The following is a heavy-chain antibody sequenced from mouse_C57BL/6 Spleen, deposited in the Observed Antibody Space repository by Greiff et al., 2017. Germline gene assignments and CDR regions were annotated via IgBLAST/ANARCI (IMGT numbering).Heavy chain of an antibody. D-gene: IGHD1-1*01. V-gene: IGHV1-39*01. CDR3: ATFITTVVAGAMDY. Sequence: VQLQQSGPELVKPGASVKISCKASGYSFTDYNMNWVKQSNGKSLEWIGVINPNYGTTSYNQKFKGKATLTVDQSSSTAYMQLNSLTSEDSAVYYCATFITTVVAGAMDYWGQGTSVTVSS. CDR2: INPNYGTT. CDR1: GYSFTDYN. J-gene: IGHJ4*01.